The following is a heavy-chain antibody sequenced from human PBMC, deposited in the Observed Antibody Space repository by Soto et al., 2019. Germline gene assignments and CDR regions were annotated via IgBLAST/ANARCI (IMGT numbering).Heavy chain of an antibody. CDR1: GGSFSGYY. CDR3: ARGRRIAAAVMRMGAFDI. CDR2: INHSGST. D-gene: IGHD6-13*01. V-gene: IGHV4-34*01. Sequence: SETLSLTCAVYGGSFSGYYWSWIRQPPGKGLEWIGEINHSGSTNYNPSLKSRVTISVDTSKNQFSLKLSSVTAADTAVYYCARGRRIAAAVMRMGAFDIWGQGTMVTVSS. J-gene: IGHJ3*02.